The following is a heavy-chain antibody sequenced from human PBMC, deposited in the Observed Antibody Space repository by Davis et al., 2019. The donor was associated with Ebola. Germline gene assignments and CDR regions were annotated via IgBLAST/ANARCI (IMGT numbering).Heavy chain of an antibody. V-gene: IGHV3-23*01. Sequence: PGGSLRLSCAASGFTFSNYAMSWVRQAPGKGLEWVSDISGSGDTTYYVDSVKGRFTISRDNSRNTLNLQMNSLRAEDTAVYFCAKGMATMFGVDLFYYGLDVWGQGTTVTVSS. CDR2: ISGSGDTT. CDR3: AKGMATMFGVDLFYYGLDV. CDR1: GFTFSNYA. J-gene: IGHJ6*02. D-gene: IGHD3-3*01.